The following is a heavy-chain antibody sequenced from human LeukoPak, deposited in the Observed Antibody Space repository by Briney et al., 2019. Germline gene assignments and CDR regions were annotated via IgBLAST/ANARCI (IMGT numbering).Heavy chain of an antibody. V-gene: IGHV3-23*01. CDR2: VSGSGGST. CDR3: AKAAVTGTRYHFDY. J-gene: IGHJ4*02. D-gene: IGHD6-19*01. Sequence: GGCLRLSCAASGPTFGTYGMSWVRQVPGKGLEWVSGVSGSGGSTYYADSVKGRFTISRDNSKSTLYLQMTSLSAEDTAVYYCAKAAVTGTRYHFDYWGQGTLVTVSS. CDR1: GPTFGTYG.